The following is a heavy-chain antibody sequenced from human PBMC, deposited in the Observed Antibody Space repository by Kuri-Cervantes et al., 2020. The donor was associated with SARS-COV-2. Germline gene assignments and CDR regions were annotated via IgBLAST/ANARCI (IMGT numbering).Heavy chain of an antibody. CDR2: INHSGST. Sequence: GSLRLSCAVYGGSFSGYYWSWIRQPPGKGLEWIGEINHSGSTNYNPSLKSRVTISVDTSKNQFSLKLSSVTAADTAVYYCARGCSSTSCYQLSYYYYMDVWGEGTTVTVSS. CDR1: GGSFSGYY. V-gene: IGHV4-34*01. J-gene: IGHJ6*03. CDR3: ARGCSSTSCYQLSYYYYMDV. D-gene: IGHD2-2*01.